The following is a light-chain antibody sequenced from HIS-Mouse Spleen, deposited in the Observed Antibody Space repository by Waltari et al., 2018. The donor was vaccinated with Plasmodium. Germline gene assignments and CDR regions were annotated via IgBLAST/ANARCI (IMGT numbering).Light chain of an antibody. CDR3: QQYYSYPYT. CDR2: AAS. CDR1: QGISSY. V-gene: IGKV1-8*01. J-gene: IGKJ2*01. Sequence: IRMTQAPSSFSASTGCRGTIPCGASQGISSYLAWYQQKPGKAPKLLIYAASTLQSGVPSRFSGSGSGTDFTLTISCLQSEDFATYYCQQYYSYPYTFGQGTKLEIK.